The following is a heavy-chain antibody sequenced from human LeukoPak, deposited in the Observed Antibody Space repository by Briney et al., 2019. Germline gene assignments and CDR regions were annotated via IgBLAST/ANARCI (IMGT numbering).Heavy chain of an antibody. CDR2: IYYSGST. CDR1: GGSISSHY. D-gene: IGHD3-10*01. Sequence: PSETLSLTCSVSGGSISSHYWSWIRQHPGKGLEWIGYIYYSGSTYYNPSLKSRVTISVDTSKNQFSLKLSSVTAADTAVYYCASYHYYGSGRPAYGMDVWGQGTTVTVSS. V-gene: IGHV4-59*06. CDR3: ASYHYYGSGRPAYGMDV. J-gene: IGHJ6*02.